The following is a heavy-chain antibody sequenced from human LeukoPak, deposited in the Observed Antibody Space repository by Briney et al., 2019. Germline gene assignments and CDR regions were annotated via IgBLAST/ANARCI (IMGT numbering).Heavy chain of an antibody. D-gene: IGHD5-24*01. V-gene: IGHV3-23*01. CDR2: ISGSIDNGDNT. CDR3: ARVTAPMATFVFDY. J-gene: IGHJ4*02. Sequence: GGSLRLSCAASGFTFDDYAMHWVRQAPGKGLEWVSAISGSIDNGDNTYYADSVKGQFTISRDNSKNTLYLQMNSLRAEDTTVYYCARVTAPMATFVFDYWGQGTLVTVSS. CDR1: GFTFDDYA.